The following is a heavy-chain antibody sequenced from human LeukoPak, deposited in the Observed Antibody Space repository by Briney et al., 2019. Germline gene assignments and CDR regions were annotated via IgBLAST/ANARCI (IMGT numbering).Heavy chain of an antibody. Sequence: GGSLRLSCAASGFTFSSYSMNWVCQAPGKGLEWVSSISSSSSYIYYADSVKGRFTISRDNAKNSLYLQMNSLRAEDTAVYYCARAERQWLPSGQFDYWGQGTLVTVSS. CDR2: ISSSSSYI. J-gene: IGHJ4*02. CDR3: ARAERQWLPSGQFDY. D-gene: IGHD6-19*01. V-gene: IGHV3-21*01. CDR1: GFTFSSYS.